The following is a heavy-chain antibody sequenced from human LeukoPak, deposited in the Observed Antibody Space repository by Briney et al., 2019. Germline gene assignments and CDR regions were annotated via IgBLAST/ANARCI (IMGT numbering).Heavy chain of an antibody. CDR1: GFTFDDYA. J-gene: IGHJ6*03. Sequence: PGGSLRLSCAASGFTFDDYAMHWVRQAPGKGLEWVAGISWNSGSIGYADSVKGRFTISRDNAKNSLYLQMNSLRAEDTAVYYCANNKAAAAVTNYYYYMDVWGKGTTVTVSS. CDR2: ISWNSGSI. V-gene: IGHV3-9*01. D-gene: IGHD4-11*01. CDR3: ANNKAAAAVTNYYYYMDV.